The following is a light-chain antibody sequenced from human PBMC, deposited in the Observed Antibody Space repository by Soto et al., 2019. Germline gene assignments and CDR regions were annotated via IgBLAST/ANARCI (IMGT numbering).Light chain of an antibody. CDR3: HQYNNWPPWT. CDR1: RGISSN. CDR2: DAS. J-gene: IGKJ1*01. Sequence: IVMTQSPATLSVSPGERATLSCRASRGISSNLAWYQQKPGQAPRLLIYDASTRSPGIPARFSGSGSGTEFTLTISSLQSEDFAVYYCHQYNNWPPWTFGQGTKVEIK. V-gene: IGKV3-15*01.